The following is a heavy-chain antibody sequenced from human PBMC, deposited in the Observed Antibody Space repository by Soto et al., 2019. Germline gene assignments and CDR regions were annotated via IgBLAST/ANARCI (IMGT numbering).Heavy chain of an antibody. CDR2: ISGSGGST. CDR3: AKDRQHPPNYYDSSGYIS. J-gene: IGHJ4*02. D-gene: IGHD3-22*01. CDR1: GFTFSSYA. V-gene: IGHV3-23*01. Sequence: GGSLRLSCAASGFTFSSYAMSWVRQAPGKGLEWVSAISGSGGSTYYADSVKGRSTISRDNSKNTLYLQMNSLRAEDTAVYYCAKDRQHPPNYYDSSGYISWGQGTLVTVSS.